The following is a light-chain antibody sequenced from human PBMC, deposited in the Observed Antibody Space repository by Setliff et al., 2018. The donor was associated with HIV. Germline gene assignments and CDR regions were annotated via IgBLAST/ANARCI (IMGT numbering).Light chain of an antibody. V-gene: IGLV3-21*04. CDR1: NIGSKS. CDR2: YDT. Sequence: SYELTQPPSVSVAPGQTARITCGGNNIGSKSVHWYQQKPGQAPVLVMHYDTNRPSGIPERFSGSNSGNTATLTISRVEAGDEADYYCQVWDSSSDHVFGTGTKV. CDR3: QVWDSSSDHV. J-gene: IGLJ1*01.